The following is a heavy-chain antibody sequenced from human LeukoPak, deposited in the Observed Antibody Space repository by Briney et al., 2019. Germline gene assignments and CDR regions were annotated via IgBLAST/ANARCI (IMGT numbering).Heavy chain of an antibody. CDR1: GGSISSYY. CDR2: IYYSGST. Sequence: SETLSLTCTVSGGSISSYYWSWIRQPPGKGLEWIGYIYYSGSTNYNPSLKSRVTISIDRSKNQFSLKLNSVTAADTAVYYCARGNGYSLVSWGQGTLVTVSS. J-gene: IGHJ4*02. D-gene: IGHD3-3*01. CDR3: ARGNGYSLVS. V-gene: IGHV4-59*01.